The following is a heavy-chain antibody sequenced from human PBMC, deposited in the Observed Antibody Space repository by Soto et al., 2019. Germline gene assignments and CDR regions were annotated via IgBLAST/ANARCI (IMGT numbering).Heavy chain of an antibody. Sequence: ASVKVSCKASGGTFSSYAISWVRQAPGQGLEWMGGIIPIFGTTNYAQKFQGRVTITADESTSTAYMELSSLRSEDTAVYYCARVFNSSGWYGAFDIWGQGTMVTVSS. CDR1: GGTFSSYA. J-gene: IGHJ3*02. CDR2: IIPIFGTT. CDR3: ARVFNSSGWYGAFDI. D-gene: IGHD6-19*01. V-gene: IGHV1-69*13.